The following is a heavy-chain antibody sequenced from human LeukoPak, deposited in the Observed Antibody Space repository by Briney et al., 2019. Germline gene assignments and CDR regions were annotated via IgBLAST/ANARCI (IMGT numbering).Heavy chain of an antibody. CDR2: ISYDGSNK. CDR3: ARDPPRRASLYYFDY. V-gene: IGHV3-30*04. CDR1: GFTFSSYA. Sequence: QTGRSLRLSCAASGFTFSSYAMHWVRQAPGKGLEWVAVISYDGSNKYYADSVKGRFTISRDNAKNSLYLQMNSLRAEDTAVYYCARDPPRRASLYYFDYWGQGTLVTVSS. D-gene: IGHD1-14*01. J-gene: IGHJ4*02.